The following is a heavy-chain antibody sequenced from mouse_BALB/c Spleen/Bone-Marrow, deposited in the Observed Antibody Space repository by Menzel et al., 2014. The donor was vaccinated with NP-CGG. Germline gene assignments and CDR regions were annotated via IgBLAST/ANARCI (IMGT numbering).Heavy chain of an antibody. J-gene: IGHJ3*01. CDR2: INPSSGYT. CDR1: GYSFTNYM. D-gene: IGHD2-4*01. Sequence: LVESGADLARPGASMKMSCKASGYSFTNYMIHWVKQRPGQGLEWIGYINPSSGYTNYNQKFKDKATLTADKPSSTAYMQLSSLTSEDSAVYYCARWAYCDYEGFAYWGQGTLVTVSA. V-gene: IGHV1-4*01. CDR3: ARWAYCDYEGFAY.